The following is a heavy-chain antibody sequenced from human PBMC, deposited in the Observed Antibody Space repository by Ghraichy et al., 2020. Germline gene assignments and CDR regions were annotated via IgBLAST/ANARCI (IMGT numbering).Heavy chain of an antibody. J-gene: IGHJ3*02. V-gene: IGHV4-30-2*01. Sequence: SETLSLTCAVSGGSINSGAYSWSWIRQPPGKGLEWIGYIYHSGSTYYNPSLKSRVTISVDRSKNQFSLKLSSVTAADTAVYYCARGAAGNDAFDIWGQGTMVTVSS. CDR1: GGSINSGAYS. CDR2: IYHSGST. D-gene: IGHD6-13*01. CDR3: ARGAAGNDAFDI.